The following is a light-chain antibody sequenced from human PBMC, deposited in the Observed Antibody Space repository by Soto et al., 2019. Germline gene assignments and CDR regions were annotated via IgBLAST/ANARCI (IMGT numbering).Light chain of an antibody. CDR2: DAS. Sequence: IVLTQSPATLSLSPGERATLSCGASQSVSSSYLAWYQQKPGLAPRLLIYDASSRATGIPDRFSGSGSGTDFTLTISRLETEDFAVYYCQQYGSSPITFGQGTRLEIK. V-gene: IGKV3D-20*01. J-gene: IGKJ5*01. CDR3: QQYGSSPIT. CDR1: QSVSSSY.